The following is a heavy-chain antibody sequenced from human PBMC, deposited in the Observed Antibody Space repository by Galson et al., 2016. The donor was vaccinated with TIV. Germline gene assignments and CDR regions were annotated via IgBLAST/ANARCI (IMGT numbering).Heavy chain of an antibody. CDR1: GFTFSNYW. CDR3: VRGEERPLVGAKPFDY. V-gene: IGHV3-74*03. CDR2: INSAGRTT. J-gene: IGHJ4*02. Sequence: SLRLSCAASGFTFSNYWMHWVRQAPGKGLVWVLRINSAGRTTTYADSVEGRFTISRDNAKNTLYLQMNSLRAEDTAVYYCVRGEERPLVGAKPFDYWGQGALVTVSS. D-gene: IGHD1-26*01.